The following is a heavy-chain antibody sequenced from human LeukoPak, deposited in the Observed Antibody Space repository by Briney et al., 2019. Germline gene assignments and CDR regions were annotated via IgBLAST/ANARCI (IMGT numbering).Heavy chain of an antibody. D-gene: IGHD5-12*01. CDR3: ARLSGYDWESFYDY. J-gene: IGHJ4*02. CDR2: INHSGST. Sequence: SETLSLTCAVYGGSFSGYYWSWIRQPPGKGLEWIGEINHSGSTNYNPSLKSRVTMSVDTSKNQFSLKLSSVTAADTAVYYCARLSGYDWESFYDYWGQGTLVTVAS. CDR1: GGSFSGYY. V-gene: IGHV4-34*01.